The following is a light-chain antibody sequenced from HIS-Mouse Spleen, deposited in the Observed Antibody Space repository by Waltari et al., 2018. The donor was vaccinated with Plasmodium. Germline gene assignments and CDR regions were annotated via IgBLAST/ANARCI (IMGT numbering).Light chain of an antibody. J-gene: IGLJ3*02. Sequence: QSALTQPASVSGSPGQSITISCTGTSSDVGSYNLVSWYQQHPGKAPKRMIYEGSKRPAGVATRFCGSKSGNSASLTISGLQAEDEADYYCCSYAGSSTWVFGGGTKLTVL. CDR1: SSDVGSYNL. V-gene: IGLV2-23*01. CDR3: CSYAGSSTWV. CDR2: EGS.